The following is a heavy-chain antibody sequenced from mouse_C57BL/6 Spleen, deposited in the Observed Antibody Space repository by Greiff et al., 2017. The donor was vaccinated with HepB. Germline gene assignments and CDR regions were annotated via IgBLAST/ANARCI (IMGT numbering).Heavy chain of an antibody. Sequence: EVKLMESGPELVKPGASVKIPCKASGYTFTDYNMDWVKQSHGKSLEWIGDINPNNGGTIYNQKFKGKATLTVDKSSSTAYMELRSLTSEDTAVYYCARSNFYYYAMDYWGQGTSVTVSS. CDR1: GYTFTDYN. CDR2: INPNNGGT. D-gene: IGHD2-5*01. CDR3: ARSNFYYYAMDY. V-gene: IGHV1-18*01. J-gene: IGHJ4*01.